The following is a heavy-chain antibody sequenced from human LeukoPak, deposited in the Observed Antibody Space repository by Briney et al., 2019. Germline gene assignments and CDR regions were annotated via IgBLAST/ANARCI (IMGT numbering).Heavy chain of an antibody. D-gene: IGHD6-13*01. V-gene: IGHV3-74*01. J-gene: IGHJ4*02. CDR1: GFPFSNYW. CDR2: INSDGSST. Sequence: TGGSLRLSCAASGFPFSNYWMHWVRQAPGKGLVWVSRINSDGSSTTYADSVKGRFTISRDNAKNSLYLQMNSLGAEDTAVYYCARRGTSSSWAHFDYWGQGTLVTVSS. CDR3: ARRGTSSSWAHFDY.